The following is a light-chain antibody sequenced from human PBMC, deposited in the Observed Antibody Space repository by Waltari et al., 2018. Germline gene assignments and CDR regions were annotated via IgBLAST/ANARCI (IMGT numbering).Light chain of an antibody. J-gene: IGLJ3*02. CDR2: KNN. CDR1: NSNIGSHN. Sequence: QSVLTQPPSASGTPGQGVLISCSGSNSNIGSHNLYWYQHLPGTAPKLLIYKNNQRPSGVPERFSGSKSGTSASLAISGLWSEDEADYYCAAWDDSLSGRVFGGGTKLTVL. V-gene: IGLV1-47*03. CDR3: AAWDDSLSGRV.